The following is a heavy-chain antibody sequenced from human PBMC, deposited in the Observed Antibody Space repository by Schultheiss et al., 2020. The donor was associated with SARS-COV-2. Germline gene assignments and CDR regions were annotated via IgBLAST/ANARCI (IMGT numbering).Heavy chain of an antibody. CDR1: GFTFSSYG. D-gene: IGHD4-17*01. J-gene: IGHJ4*02. CDR3: ARVQRTRLYYGDYPDY. V-gene: IGHV3-33*01. CDR2: IWYDGSKK. Sequence: GGSLRLSCAASGFTFSSYGMHWVRQAPGKGLEWVAVIWYDGSKKYYADSVKGRFTISRDNSKNTLYLQMNSLRAEDTAVYYCARVQRTRLYYGDYPDYWGQGTLVTVSS.